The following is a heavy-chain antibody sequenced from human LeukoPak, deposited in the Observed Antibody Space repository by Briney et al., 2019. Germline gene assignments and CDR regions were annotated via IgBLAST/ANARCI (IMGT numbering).Heavy chain of an antibody. CDR3: ARDLNWETY. D-gene: IGHD7-27*01. J-gene: IGHJ4*02. CDR2: IKPDGSQI. V-gene: IGHV3-7*01. Sequence: GGSLRLSCAASGFTFSTYWMTWVRQAPGKGLEWVANIKPDGSQIYYVDSVKGRFTIPRDNAKNSLYLQMNSLRAEDTAVYYCARDLNWETYWGQGTLVTVSS. CDR1: GFTFSTYW.